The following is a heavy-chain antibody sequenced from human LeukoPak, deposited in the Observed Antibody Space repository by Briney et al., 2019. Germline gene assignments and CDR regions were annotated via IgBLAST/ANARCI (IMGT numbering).Heavy chain of an antibody. CDR3: ARSRFPYYRLSRTDYYYMDV. Sequence: SVKVSCKASGGTFSSYTISWVRQAPGQGLEWMGGIIPIFGTTNYAQKFQGRVSITADKSTSTTYMQLSSLRSEDTAVYYCARSRFPYYRLSRTDYYYMDVWAKGTTVTVSS. CDR1: GGTFSSYT. V-gene: IGHV1-69*06. D-gene: IGHD3-10*01. J-gene: IGHJ6*03. CDR2: IIPIFGTT.